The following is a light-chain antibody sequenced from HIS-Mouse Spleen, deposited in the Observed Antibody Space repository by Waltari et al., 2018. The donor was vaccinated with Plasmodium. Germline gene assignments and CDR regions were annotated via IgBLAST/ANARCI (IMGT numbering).Light chain of an antibody. Sequence: SYELTQPPSVSVSPGQTPRITCSGDALPKKYPSWYHQKSGQAPVLVIYEDSKRPSGIPERFSGSSSGTMATLTISGAQVEDEADYYCYSTDSSGNHRVFGGGTKLTVL. CDR1: ALPKKY. J-gene: IGLJ3*02. V-gene: IGLV3-10*01. CDR2: EDS. CDR3: YSTDSSGNHRV.